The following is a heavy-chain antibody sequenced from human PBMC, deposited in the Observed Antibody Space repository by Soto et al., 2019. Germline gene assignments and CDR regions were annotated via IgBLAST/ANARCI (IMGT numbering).Heavy chain of an antibody. D-gene: IGHD2-15*01. J-gene: IGHJ6*02. V-gene: IGHV4-30-4*01. CDR2: IYYSGNT. Sequence: PSETLSLTCTVSGESISSGDHYWSWVRQSPGEGLEWIGFIYYSGNTYYNPSLKSRVSMSVDTSNNQFSLKLNSVTAADTAVYYCARDAGYCNSVSCYPYNMDVWGQGTTGTVS. CDR1: GESISSGDHY. CDR3: ARDAGYCNSVSCYPYNMDV.